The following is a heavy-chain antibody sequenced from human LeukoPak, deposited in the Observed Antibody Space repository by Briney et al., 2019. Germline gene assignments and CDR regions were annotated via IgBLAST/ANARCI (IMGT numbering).Heavy chain of an antibody. J-gene: IGHJ6*02. Sequence: PGGSLRLSCAASGFTVSSNYMSWVRQPPGKGLEWIGYIYYSGSTNYNPSLKSRVTISVDTSKNQFSLKLSSVTAADTAVYYCARDMVEMTYRGDRYYYYYGMDVWGQGTTVTVSS. CDR3: ARDMVEMTYRGDRYYYYYGMDV. V-gene: IGHV4-59*02. CDR1: GFTVSSNY. D-gene: IGHD5-24*01. CDR2: IYYSGST.